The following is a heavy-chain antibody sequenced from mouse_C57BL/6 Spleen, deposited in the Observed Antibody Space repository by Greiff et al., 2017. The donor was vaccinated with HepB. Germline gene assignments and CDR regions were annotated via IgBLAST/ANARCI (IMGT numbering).Heavy chain of an antibody. CDR2: IDPETGGT. CDR1: GYTFTDYE. D-gene: IGHD4-1*01. CDR3: TRGANWAFDY. V-gene: IGHV1-15*01. J-gene: IGHJ2*01. Sequence: VKLQESGAELVRPGASVTLSCKASGYTFTDYEMHWVKQTPVHGLEWIGAIDPETGGTAYNQKFKGKAILTADKSSSTAYMELRSLTSEDSAVYYCTRGANWAFDYWGQGTTLTVSS.